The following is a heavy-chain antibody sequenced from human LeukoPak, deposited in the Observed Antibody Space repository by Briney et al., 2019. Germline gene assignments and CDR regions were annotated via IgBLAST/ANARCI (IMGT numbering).Heavy chain of an antibody. CDR2: INPSGGST. J-gene: IGHJ3*02. CDR3: ATDRIAVAGTPDDAFDI. D-gene: IGHD6-19*01. Sequence: ASVKVSCKASGYTFTSYYMHWVRQAPGQGLEWMGIINPSGGSTSYAQKFQGRVTMTRDTSTSTAYMELSSLRSEDTAVYYCATDRIAVAGTPDDAFDIWGQGTMVTVSS. CDR1: GYTFTSYY. V-gene: IGHV1-46*01.